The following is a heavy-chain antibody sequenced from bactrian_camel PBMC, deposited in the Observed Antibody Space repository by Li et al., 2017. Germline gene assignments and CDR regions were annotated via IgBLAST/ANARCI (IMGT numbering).Heavy chain of an antibody. Sequence: HVQLVESGGGTVQTGMSLNLPCIHVGYDFNACGMGWYRQAPGKERYQVASIKIDGTTTYADSVKGRFTISRDNAKNTLYLQLDSLKTEDTAMYYCAKAGSLGITEWDFEDYWGQGTQVTVS. J-gene: IGHJ4*01. D-gene: IGHD5*01. V-gene: IGHV3S53*01. CDR1: GYDFNACG. CDR3: AKAGSLGITEWDFEDY. CDR2: IKIDGTT.